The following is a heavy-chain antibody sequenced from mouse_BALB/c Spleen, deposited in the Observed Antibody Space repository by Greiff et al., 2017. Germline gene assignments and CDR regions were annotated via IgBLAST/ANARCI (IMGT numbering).Heavy chain of an antibody. V-gene: IGHV1-63*02. CDR3: ARLVEYGGNY. CDR2: IYPGGGYT. CDR1: GYTFTNYW. J-gene: IGHJ2*01. D-gene: IGHD2-10*02. Sequence: VKLVESGAELVRPGTSVKISCKASGYTFTNYWLGCVKQRPGHGLEWIGDIYPGGGYTNYNEKFKGKATLTADTSSSTAYMQLSSLTSEASAVDVCARLVEYGGNYWGQGTTLTVSS.